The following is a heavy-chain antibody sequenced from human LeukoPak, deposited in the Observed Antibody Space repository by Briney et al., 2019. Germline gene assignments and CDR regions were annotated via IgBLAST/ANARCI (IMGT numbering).Heavy chain of an antibody. D-gene: IGHD3-10*01. CDR3: ARGGHRRYYYTSGSAFDP. CDR1: GYTFTNYG. J-gene: IGHJ5*02. V-gene: IGHV1-18*01. Sequence: ASVKVSCKASGYTFTNYGISWVRQAPGQGLEWMGWISAYNGNTHYAQNLQGRVTMTTDTSTSTAYMELKSLRSDDTAVYYCARGGHRRYYYTSGSAFDPWGEGTLVRLL. CDR2: ISAYNGNT.